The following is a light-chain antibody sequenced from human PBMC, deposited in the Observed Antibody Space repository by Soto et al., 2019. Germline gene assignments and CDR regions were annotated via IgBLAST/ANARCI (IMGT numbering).Light chain of an antibody. CDR1: QGISSW. Sequence: DIQMTQSASTLSASVGDRVTITCRASQGISSWLAWYQQKPGKAPKLLIYDASSLESGVPSRFSGSGSGTEFTLTIISLQPDDFATYYCQQYNSYPLTFGQGTKVEIK. V-gene: IGKV1-5*01. CDR2: DAS. J-gene: IGKJ1*01. CDR3: QQYNSYPLT.